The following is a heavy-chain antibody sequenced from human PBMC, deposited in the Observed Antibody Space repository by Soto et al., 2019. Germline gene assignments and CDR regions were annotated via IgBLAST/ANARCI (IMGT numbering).Heavy chain of an antibody. CDR1: GFTFSSYA. CDR3: AKDEGGLAAAGKGDFDY. J-gene: IGHJ4*02. V-gene: IGHV3-23*01. D-gene: IGHD6-13*01. Sequence: EVQLLESGGGLVQPGGSLRLSCAASGFTFSSYAMSWVRQAPGKGLEWVSAISGSGGSTYYADSVKGRFTISRDNSKNTLYLQMNSLRAEDTAVYYCAKDEGGLAAAGKGDFDYWGQGTLVTVSS. CDR2: ISGSGGST.